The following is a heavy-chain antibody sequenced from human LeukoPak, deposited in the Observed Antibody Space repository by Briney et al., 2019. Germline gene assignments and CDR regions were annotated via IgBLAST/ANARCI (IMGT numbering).Heavy chain of an antibody. Sequence: GGSLRLSCAASGFTFSSYAMHWVRQAPGKGLEWVAVISYDGSNKYYADSVKGRFTISRDNSKNTLYLQMNSLRAEDTAVYYCARDMTGGIWARATSFDHWGQGTLVTVSS. CDR2: ISYDGSNK. D-gene: IGHD1-14*01. CDR3: ARDMTGGIWARATSFDH. CDR1: GFTFSSYA. J-gene: IGHJ4*02. V-gene: IGHV3-30*04.